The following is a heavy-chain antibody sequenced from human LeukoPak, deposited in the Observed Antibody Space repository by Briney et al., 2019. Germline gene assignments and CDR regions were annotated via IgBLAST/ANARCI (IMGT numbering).Heavy chain of an antibody. D-gene: IGHD3-10*01. J-gene: IGHJ4*02. V-gene: IGHV4-39*07. CDR3: ARGLITMVRGVTPYFDY. CDR1: GGSISSSSYY. Sequence: SETLSLTCTVSGGSISSSSYYWGWIRQPPGKGLEWIGSIYYSGSTYYNPSLKSRVTISVDTSKNQFSLKLSSVTAADTAVYYCARGLITMVRGVTPYFDYWGQGTLVTVSS. CDR2: IYYSGST.